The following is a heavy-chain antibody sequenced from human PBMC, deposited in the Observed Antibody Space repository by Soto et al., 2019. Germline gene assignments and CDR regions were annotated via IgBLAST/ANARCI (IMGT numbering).Heavy chain of an antibody. D-gene: IGHD1-26*01. CDR3: AKRGIVGATTLDY. CDR2: ISYDGSNK. J-gene: IGHJ4*02. CDR1: GFTFSSYG. Sequence: QVQLVESGGGVVQPGRSLRLSSAASGFTFSSYGMHWVRQAPGKGLEWVAVISYDGSNKYYADSVKGLFTISRDNSKNTLYLQMNSLRADNTAVYYCAKRGIVGATTLDYWGQGTLVTVSS. V-gene: IGHV3-30*18.